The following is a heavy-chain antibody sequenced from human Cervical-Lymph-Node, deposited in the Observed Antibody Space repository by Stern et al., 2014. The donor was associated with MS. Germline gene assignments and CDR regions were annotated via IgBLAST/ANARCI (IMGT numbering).Heavy chain of an antibody. CDR3: AGSGTYYPDY. D-gene: IGHD3-3*01. CDR1: GGSISSYY. CDR2: FHSGGPP. V-gene: IGHV4-4*08. Sequence: QVQLQESGPGLVKPSETLSLTCSVSGGSISSYYWNWIRQPPGKGLEWIANFHSGGPPNSNPPLKSRFTIFLAPSMKKTPLNLLSVTAADTAVYYCAGSGTYYPDYWGQGILVTVSS. J-gene: IGHJ4*02.